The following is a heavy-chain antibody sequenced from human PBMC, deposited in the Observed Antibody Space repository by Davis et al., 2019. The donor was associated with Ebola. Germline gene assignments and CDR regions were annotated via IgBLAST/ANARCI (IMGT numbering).Heavy chain of an antibody. Sequence: GESLKISCATSGFSFSSYALSWVRQAPGKGLEWVSDSSRSTNYADSVKGRFTISRDNSNKTLYLQMSSLRVEDTAVYYCATSNYYDILSLEWGQGTQVTVSS. CDR2: SSRST. J-gene: IGHJ4*02. D-gene: IGHD3-9*01. V-gene: IGHV3-23*01. CDR1: GFSFSSYA. CDR3: ATSNYYDILSLE.